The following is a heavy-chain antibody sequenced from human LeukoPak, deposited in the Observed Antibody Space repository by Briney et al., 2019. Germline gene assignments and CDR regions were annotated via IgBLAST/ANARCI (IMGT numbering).Heavy chain of an antibody. Sequence: PGGSLRLSCAASGFTFSSYAMSWVRQAPGKGLEWVSAISGSGGSTYYADSVKGQFTISRDNSKNTLYLQMNSLRAEDTAVYYCAKDVEQQLVRVGAFDIWGQGTMVTVSS. J-gene: IGHJ3*02. CDR1: GFTFSSYA. CDR3: AKDVEQQLVRVGAFDI. D-gene: IGHD6-13*01. CDR2: ISGSGGST. V-gene: IGHV3-23*01.